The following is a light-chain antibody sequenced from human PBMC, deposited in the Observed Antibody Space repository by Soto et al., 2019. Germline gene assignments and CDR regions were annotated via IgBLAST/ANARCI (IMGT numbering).Light chain of an antibody. J-gene: IGKJ3*01. V-gene: IGKV3-15*01. Sequence: EIVMTQSPATLSVSPGERATLSCRASQSVSSNLAWYQQKPGQAPRLLIYGASTRATGIPARFSGSGSGTEFTLTISSLQSEDFAVYYCQQYNNWVTFGPGTKVVIK. CDR3: QQYNNWVT. CDR1: QSVSSN. CDR2: GAS.